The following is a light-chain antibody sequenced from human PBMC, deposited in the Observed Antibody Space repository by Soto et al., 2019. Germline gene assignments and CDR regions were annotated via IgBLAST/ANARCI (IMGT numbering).Light chain of an antibody. CDR3: QQYNNWPPWT. CDR1: QSVGSD. CDR2: RAS. J-gene: IGKJ1*01. V-gene: IGKV3-15*01. Sequence: EIVMTQSPATLSVSPGERATLSCRASQSVGSDLAWYQQKPGQAPRLLIYRASTRATGIPARFSGSGSGTEFTLTISSLQSEDSAVYYCQQYNNWPPWTFGQGTKVEIK.